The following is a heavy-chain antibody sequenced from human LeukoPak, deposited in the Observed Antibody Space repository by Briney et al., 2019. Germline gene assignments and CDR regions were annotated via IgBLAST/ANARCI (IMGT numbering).Heavy chain of an antibody. J-gene: IGHJ5*02. Sequence: ASVKVSCKASGGTFSSYAISWVRQAPGQGLEWMGGIIPIFGTANYAQKFQGRVTIIADKSTSTAYMELSSLRSEDTAVYYCAREGDYDFWSGYYTSHNWFDPWGQGTLVTVSS. CDR3: AREGDYDFWSGYYTSHNWFDP. V-gene: IGHV1-69*06. D-gene: IGHD3-3*01. CDR1: GGTFSSYA. CDR2: IIPIFGTA.